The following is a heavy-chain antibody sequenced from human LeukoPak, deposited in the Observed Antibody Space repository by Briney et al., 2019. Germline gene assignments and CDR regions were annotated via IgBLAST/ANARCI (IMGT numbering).Heavy chain of an antibody. D-gene: IGHD3-3*01. Sequence: GGSLRLSCAASGFTFSSYGMHWVRQAPGKGLEWVAVIWHDGSSKYYADSVKGRFTISRDNSKNTLYLQMNSLRAEDTAVYYCARTLRFLDLDYWGQGTLVTVSS. CDR1: GFTFSSYG. V-gene: IGHV3-33*01. CDR3: ARTLRFLDLDY. J-gene: IGHJ4*02. CDR2: IWHDGSSK.